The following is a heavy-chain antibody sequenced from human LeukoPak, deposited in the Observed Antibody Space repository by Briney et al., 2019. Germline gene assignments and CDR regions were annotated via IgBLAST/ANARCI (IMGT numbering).Heavy chain of an antibody. D-gene: IGHD4-17*01. CDR1: GFTFNSYA. V-gene: IGHV3-30*04. CDR2: ISYDGSNK. J-gene: IGHJ4*02. CDR3: ARDPDPPAVTKLFDY. Sequence: GGSLRLSCAASGFTFNSYAMHWVRQAPGKGLEWVAVISYDGSNKYYADSVKGRFTISRDNSKNTLYLQMNSLRAEDTAVYYCARDPDPPAVTKLFDYWGQGTLVTVSS.